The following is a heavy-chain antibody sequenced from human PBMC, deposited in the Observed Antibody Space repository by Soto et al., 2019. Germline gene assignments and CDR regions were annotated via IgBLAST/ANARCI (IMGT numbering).Heavy chain of an antibody. CDR2: IYYSGST. Sequence: SETLSLTCTVSGGSISSSSYYWGWIRQPPGKGLEWIGSIYYSGSTYYNPSLKSRVTISVDTSKNQFSLKLSSVTAADTAVYYCARHVRGFDVVVVAATHNWFDPWGQGTLVTVSS. V-gene: IGHV4-39*01. CDR1: GGSISSSSYY. CDR3: ARHVRGFDVVVVAATHNWFDP. J-gene: IGHJ5*02. D-gene: IGHD2-15*01.